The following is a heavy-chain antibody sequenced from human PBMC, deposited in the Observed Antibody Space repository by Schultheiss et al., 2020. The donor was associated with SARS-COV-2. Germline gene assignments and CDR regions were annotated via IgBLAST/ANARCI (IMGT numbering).Heavy chain of an antibody. CDR2: ISGSGGST. J-gene: IGHJ4*02. Sequence: GGSLRLSCAASGFTFSSYAMSWVRQAPGKGLEWVSAISGSGGSTYYADPVKGRFTISRDNSKNTLYLQMNSLRAEDTAVYYCFATGLVGYGYWGQGTLVTVSS. CDR1: GFTFSSYA. V-gene: IGHV3-23*01. CDR3: FATGLVGYGY. D-gene: IGHD6-19*01.